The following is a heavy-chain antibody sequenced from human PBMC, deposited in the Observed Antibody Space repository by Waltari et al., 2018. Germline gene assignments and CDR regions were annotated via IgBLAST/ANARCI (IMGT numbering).Heavy chain of an antibody. CDR3: ARDIFGELFPNIQYNWFDP. CDR2: ISAYNGNT. Sequence: QVQLVQSGAEVKKPGASVKVSCKASGYTFTSYGISWVRQAPGQGLEWMGWISAYNGNTNYAQKLQGRVTMTTDTSTSTAYMELRSLRSDDTAVYYCARDIFGELFPNIQYNWFDPWGQGTLVTVSS. D-gene: IGHD3-10*02. V-gene: IGHV1-18*04. CDR1: GYTFTSYG. J-gene: IGHJ5*02.